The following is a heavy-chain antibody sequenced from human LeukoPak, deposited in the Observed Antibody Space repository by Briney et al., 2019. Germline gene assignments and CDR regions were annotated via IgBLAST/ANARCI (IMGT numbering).Heavy chain of an antibody. V-gene: IGHV1-2*06. Sequence: ASVKLSCKASGYTFTGYYMHWVRHAPGQGLEWMGRINPNSGGTNYAQKFQGRVTMTRDTSISTAYMELSRLRSDDTAVYYCARGNGYSSNDYWGQGTLVTVSS. CDR3: ARGNGYSSNDY. D-gene: IGHD5-24*01. J-gene: IGHJ4*02. CDR2: INPNSGGT. CDR1: GYTFTGYY.